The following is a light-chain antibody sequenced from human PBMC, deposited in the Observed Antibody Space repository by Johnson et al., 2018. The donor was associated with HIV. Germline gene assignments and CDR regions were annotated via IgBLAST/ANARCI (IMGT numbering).Light chain of an antibody. CDR2: DNN. CDR3: GTWDSSLSGGLYV. CDR1: NSNIGNNY. Sequence: QSVLTQPPSVSAAPGQKVTISCSGNNSNIGNNYVSWYQHLPGTAPKLLIYDNNKRPSGIPDRFSASKSGTSATLAITGLQHAAEADYYCGTWDSSLSGGLYVFGTGTRVTVL. J-gene: IGLJ1*01. V-gene: IGLV1-51*01.